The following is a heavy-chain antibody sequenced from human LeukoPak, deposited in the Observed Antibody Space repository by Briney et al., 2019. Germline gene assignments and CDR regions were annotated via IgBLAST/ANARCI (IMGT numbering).Heavy chain of an antibody. CDR1: GFTFSSYA. CDR3: ARDRVPAAIKGGYFDY. D-gene: IGHD2-2*01. CDR2: ISYDGSNK. V-gene: IGHV3-30-3*01. Sequence: PGRSLRLSCAASGFTFSSYAMHWVRQAPGKGLEWVAVISYDGSNKYYADSVKGRFTISRDNSKNTLYLQMNSLRAEDTAVYYCARDRVPAAIKGGYFDYWGQGTLVTVSS. J-gene: IGHJ4*02.